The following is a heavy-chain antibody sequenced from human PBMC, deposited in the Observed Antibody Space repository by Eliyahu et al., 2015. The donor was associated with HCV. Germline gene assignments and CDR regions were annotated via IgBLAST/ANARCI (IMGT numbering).Heavy chain of an antibody. D-gene: IGHD2-2*01. V-gene: IGHV3-30*18. Sequence: QVQLVESGGGVVQPGRSLRLSCAASGFTFSSYGMHWVRQAPGKGLEWVAVISYDGSNKYYADSVKGRFTISRDNSKNTLYLQMNSLRAEDTAVYYCAKDWGYRVVVPAANDVFDIWGQGTMVTVSS. J-gene: IGHJ3*02. CDR1: GFTFSSYG. CDR3: AKDWGYRVVVPAANDVFDI. CDR2: ISYDGSNK.